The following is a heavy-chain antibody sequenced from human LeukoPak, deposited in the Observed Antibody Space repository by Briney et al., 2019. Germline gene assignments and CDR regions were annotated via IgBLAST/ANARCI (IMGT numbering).Heavy chain of an antibody. CDR3: AKGDYYDFDY. J-gene: IGHJ4*02. D-gene: IGHD3-10*01. V-gene: IGHV3-23*01. CDR1: GFTFSNYG. Sequence: GGSLRLSCAASGFTFSNYGMNWVRQAPGKGLEWVTIITSGVGITYYADSVKGRFTISRDNSKNTLYLQMNSLRAEDTAVYYCAKGDYYDFDYWGQGTLVTVSS. CDR2: ITSGVGIT.